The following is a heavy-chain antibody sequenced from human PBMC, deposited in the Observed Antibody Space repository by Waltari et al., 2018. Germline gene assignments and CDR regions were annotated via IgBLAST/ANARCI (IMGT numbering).Heavy chain of an antibody. CDR2: IYSGGST. J-gene: IGHJ3*02. CDR3: AKGGGIAAAASLFDI. Sequence: EVQLLESGGGLVQPGGSLRLSCAASGFTFSSYAMSWVRQAPGKGLELVSVIYSGGSTYYADSVKGRFTISRDNSKNTLYLQMNSLRAEDTAVYYCAKGGGIAAAASLFDIWGQGTMVTVSS. D-gene: IGHD6-13*01. V-gene: IGHV3-23*03. CDR1: GFTFSSYA.